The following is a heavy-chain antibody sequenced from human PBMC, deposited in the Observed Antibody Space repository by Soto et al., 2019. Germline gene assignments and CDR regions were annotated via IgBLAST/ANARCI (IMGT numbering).Heavy chain of an antibody. CDR3: ARDDPATRGYCMGTSCFPDAFEI. J-gene: IGHJ3*02. CDR2: IYYTGST. D-gene: IGHD2-2*01. CDR1: GGSISSGDYY. V-gene: IGHV4-30-4*01. Sequence: QVQLQESGPGLVKPSQTLSLTCTVSGGSISSGDYYWTWIRQPPGKGLEWIGYIYYTGSTYYNPSLKSRVTISVDTSKNQFSLRLSSVTGADTAVYYCARDDPATRGYCMGTSCFPDAFEIWGLGTMVTVS.